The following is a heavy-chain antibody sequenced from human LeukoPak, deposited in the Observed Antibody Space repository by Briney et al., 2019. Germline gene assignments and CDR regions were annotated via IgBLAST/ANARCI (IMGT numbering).Heavy chain of an antibody. D-gene: IGHD2-8*02. CDR2: ISRDGNTI. Sequence: PGGSLRLSCAATGFTFTPYTMNWFRQPPGKGLEWVSYISRDGNTIYYADSVKGRSTISRDIAKKSLFLQMDSLRVEDTAMYYCAKGTTGTWGQGTLVTVSS. CDR1: GFTFTPYT. J-gene: IGHJ5*02. CDR3: AKGTTGT. V-gene: IGHV3-48*01.